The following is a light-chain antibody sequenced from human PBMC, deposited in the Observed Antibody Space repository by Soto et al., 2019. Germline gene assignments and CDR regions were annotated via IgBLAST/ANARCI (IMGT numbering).Light chain of an antibody. CDR2: LGS. J-gene: IGKJ3*01. CDR1: RSLLHSNGYTY. V-gene: IGKV2-28*01. Sequence: DIVVTQSPLSLSVTPGEAACISCRSSRSLLHSNGYTYLDWYLQKPGQSPHLLVYLGSNRASGVPDRFSGSGSGTDFTLTISRVEAEDVGVYYCVQNLQTPFTFGPGTKVDIK. CDR3: VQNLQTPFT.